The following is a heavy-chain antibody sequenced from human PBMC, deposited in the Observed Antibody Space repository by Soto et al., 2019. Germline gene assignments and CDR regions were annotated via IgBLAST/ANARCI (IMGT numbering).Heavy chain of an antibody. CDR2: IYSGGST. J-gene: IGHJ6*02. V-gene: IGHV3-53*01. D-gene: IGHD3-10*01. Sequence: GGSLRLSCAASGFTVSSNYMSWVRQAPGKGLEWVSVIYSGGSTYYADSVKGRFTISRDNSKNTLYLQMNSLRAEDTAVYYCARDRVSGFYYYYGMDVWGQGNLGHRLL. CDR1: GFTVSSNY. CDR3: ARDRVSGFYYYYGMDV.